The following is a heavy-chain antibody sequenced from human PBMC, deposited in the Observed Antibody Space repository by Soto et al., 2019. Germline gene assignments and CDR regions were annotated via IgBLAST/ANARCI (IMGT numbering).Heavy chain of an antibody. V-gene: IGHV3-66*01. CDR1: GFTVSSNY. CDR2: IYSGGST. CDR3: ARKYSGSYYAY. D-gene: IGHD1-26*01. J-gene: IGHJ4*02. Sequence: SGGSLRLSCAASGFTVSSNYMSWVRQAPGKGLEWVSVIYSGGSTYYADSVKGRFTISRDNSKNTLYLQMNSLRAEDTAVYYCARKYSGSYYAYCGQGTLVTVSS.